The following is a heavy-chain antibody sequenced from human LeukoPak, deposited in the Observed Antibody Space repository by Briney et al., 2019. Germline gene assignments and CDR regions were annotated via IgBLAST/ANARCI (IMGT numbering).Heavy chain of an antibody. Sequence: GGSLRLSCAASGFTFSDYYMSWIRQAPGKGLEWVSYISSSSSYTNYADSVKGRFTISRDNAKSSLYLQMNSLRAEDTAVYYCARESTLMVATFDYWGQGTLVTVSS. CDR1: GFTFSDYY. CDR2: ISSSSSYT. V-gene: IGHV3-11*05. CDR3: ARESTLMVATFDY. D-gene: IGHD2-8*01. J-gene: IGHJ4*02.